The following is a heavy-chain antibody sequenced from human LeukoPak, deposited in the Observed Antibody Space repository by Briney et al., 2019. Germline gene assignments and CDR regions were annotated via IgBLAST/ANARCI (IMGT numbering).Heavy chain of an antibody. CDR2: IYYSGST. V-gene: IGHV4-30-4*08. D-gene: IGHD2-2*02. CDR3: ARERGYCSSTSCYTRYYFDY. CDR1: GGSISSGDYY. J-gene: IGHJ4*02. Sequence: SETLSLTCTVSGGSISSGDYYWSWIRQPPGKSLEWIGYIYYSGSTYYNPSLKSRVTISVDTSKNQFSLKLSSVTAADTAVYYCARERGYCSSTSCYTRYYFDYWGQGTLVTVSS.